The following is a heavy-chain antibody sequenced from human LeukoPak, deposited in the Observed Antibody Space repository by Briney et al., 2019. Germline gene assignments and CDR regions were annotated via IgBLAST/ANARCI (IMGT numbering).Heavy chain of an antibody. CDR3: ARGPAANSGNYYVGDY. J-gene: IGHJ4*02. CDR1: GFTFSSYW. Sequence: GGSLRLSCAASGFTFSSYWMHWVRQAPGKGLVWVSRINSAESSTNYADSVKGRFTISRDNAKNALYLQMNSLRAEDTAVYYCARGPAANSGNYYVGDYWGQGALVTVSS. D-gene: IGHD1-26*01. CDR2: INSAESST. V-gene: IGHV3-74*01.